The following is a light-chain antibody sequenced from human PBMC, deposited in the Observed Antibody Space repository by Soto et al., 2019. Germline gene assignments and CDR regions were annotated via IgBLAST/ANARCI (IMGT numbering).Light chain of an antibody. J-gene: IGKJ1*01. Sequence: DIQMTQSPSSLSASVGDRVIITCRASQSISSYLNWYQQKPGKAPKLLIYAASSLQSGVPSRFSGSGSGTDFTLTISSLQPEDFATYYCQQTFSTLRTFGQGTKLEI. CDR2: AAS. V-gene: IGKV1-39*01. CDR1: QSISSY. CDR3: QQTFSTLRT.